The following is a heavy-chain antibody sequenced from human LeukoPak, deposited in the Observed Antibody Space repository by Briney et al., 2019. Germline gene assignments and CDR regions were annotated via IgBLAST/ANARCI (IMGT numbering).Heavy chain of an antibody. V-gene: IGHV4-34*01. CDR2: INHSGST. CDR1: GGSFRGYY. Sequence: SETLSLTCAVYGGSFRGYYWTWIRQPPGKGLEWIGEINHSGSTNYNPSLKSPVTIPVDTSKNQFSLKLSSVTAADTAVYYCARGSSAFDTYYYYYMDVWGKGTTVTVSS. CDR3: ARGSSAFDTYYYYYMDV. D-gene: IGHD3-22*01. J-gene: IGHJ6*03.